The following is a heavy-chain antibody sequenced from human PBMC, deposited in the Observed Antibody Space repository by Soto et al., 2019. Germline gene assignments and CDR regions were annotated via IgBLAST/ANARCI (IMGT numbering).Heavy chain of an antibody. CDR3: ARDSGISPPY. CDR2: ISYSVST. V-gene: IGHV4-31*03. D-gene: IGHD3-3*01. Sequence: QVQLQESGPGLVKPSQTLSLTCTVSGGSISSGGYYWSWIRQHPGKGLEWIGYISYSVSTYYTPSLTTRITISVDTSKNQCSLKLSSVTAADTALYYCARDSGISPPYWGQGTLVTVSS. CDR1: GGSISSGGYY. J-gene: IGHJ4*02.